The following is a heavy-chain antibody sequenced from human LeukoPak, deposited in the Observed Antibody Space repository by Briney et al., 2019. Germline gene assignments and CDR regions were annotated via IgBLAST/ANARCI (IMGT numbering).Heavy chain of an antibody. CDR2: ISSSGSTI. CDR1: GFTFSSYE. J-gene: IGHJ5*02. V-gene: IGHV3-48*03. Sequence: GGSLRLSCAASGFTFSSYEMNWVRQAPGQGLEWVSYISSSGSTIYYADSVKGRFTISRDNSKNTLYLQMNSLRAEDTAVYYCAKDDSGTYYFPWFDPWGQGSLVTVSS. CDR3: AKDDSGTYYFPWFDP. D-gene: IGHD1-26*01.